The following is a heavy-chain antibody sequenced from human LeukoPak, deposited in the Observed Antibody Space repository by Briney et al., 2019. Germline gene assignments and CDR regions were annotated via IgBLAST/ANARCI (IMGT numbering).Heavy chain of an antibody. CDR1: GYSFTSYD. D-gene: IGHD3-3*01. Sequence: ASVKVSCKASGYSFTSYDINWVRQATGQGLEWMGWLNPNSGATDYAQRFQGRVTFTRNTSTSTAYMELSSLRSEDTAVYYCARGFLLEWFPYYMDVWGKGTTVTVSS. CDR2: LNPNSGAT. CDR3: ARGFLLEWFPYYMDV. V-gene: IGHV1-8*01. J-gene: IGHJ6*03.